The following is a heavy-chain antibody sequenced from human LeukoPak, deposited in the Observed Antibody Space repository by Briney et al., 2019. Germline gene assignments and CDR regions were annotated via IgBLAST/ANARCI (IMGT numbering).Heavy chain of an antibody. V-gene: IGHV5-51*01. D-gene: IGHD2-8*01. J-gene: IGHJ4*02. CDR3: ARHKAGYCYNCGWPGPFYF. CDR2: IYPGDSDT. CDR1: GYSFTSYW. Sequence: GESLKISCKGSGYSFTSYWIGWVRQMPGKGLEWMGIIYPGDSDTRYSPSFQGQVTISADKSISTAYLQWSSLKASDTAMYYLARHKAGYCYNCGWPGPFYFWGQGTL.